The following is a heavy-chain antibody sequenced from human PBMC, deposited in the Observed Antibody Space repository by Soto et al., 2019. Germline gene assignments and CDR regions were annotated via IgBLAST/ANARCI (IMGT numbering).Heavy chain of an antibody. Sequence: GGSLRLSCAASGFTFSNYGMHWVRQAPGKGLEWVAFISDDGSNKYYADSMKGRFTMSRDNSKSTLYLQMNSLRVEDTAVYYCTKRRHVLRFWEWSPGMEVWGQGTTVNVSS. V-gene: IGHV3-30*18. CDR1: GFTFSNYG. D-gene: IGHD3-3*01. J-gene: IGHJ6*02. CDR3: TKRRHVLRFWEWSPGMEV. CDR2: ISDDGSNK.